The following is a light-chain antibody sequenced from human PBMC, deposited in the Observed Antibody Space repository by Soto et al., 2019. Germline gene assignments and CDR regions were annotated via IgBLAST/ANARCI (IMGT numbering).Light chain of an antibody. V-gene: IGLV2-23*01. CDR2: EGT. J-gene: IGLJ1*01. CDR1: SSDVGRYHL. Sequence: QSALTQPASVSGSPGQSITISCTGTSSDVGRYHLVSWYQQSSGKAPKLLIYEGTRRPSGVSNRFSGSKSGSTASLTISGLQAEDDADYYCCSYAGSSTDVFGTGTKVTVL. CDR3: CSYAGSSTDV.